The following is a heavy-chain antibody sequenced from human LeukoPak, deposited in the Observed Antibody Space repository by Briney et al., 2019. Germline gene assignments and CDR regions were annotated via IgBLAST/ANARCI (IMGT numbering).Heavy chain of an antibody. Sequence: ASVKVSCKASGYTFTSYDINWVRQATGQGLEWMGWMNPNSGNTGYAQKFQGRVTMTRNTSISTAYMELSSLRSEDTAVYCCARAGLLWFGESYGMDVWGQGTTVTVSS. CDR3: ARAGLLWFGESYGMDV. CDR2: MNPNSGNT. CDR1: GYTFTSYD. J-gene: IGHJ6*02. V-gene: IGHV1-8*01. D-gene: IGHD3-10*01.